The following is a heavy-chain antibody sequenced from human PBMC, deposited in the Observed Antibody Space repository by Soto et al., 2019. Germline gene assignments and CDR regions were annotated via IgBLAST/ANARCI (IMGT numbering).Heavy chain of an antibody. CDR3: ARDRGTSCYDY. J-gene: IGHJ4*02. D-gene: IGHD2-2*01. V-gene: IGHV1-2*04. Sequence: ASVKVSCKASGYTITGYYMHWVRQAPGQGLEWMGWINPNSGGTNYAQKFQGWVTMTRDTSISTAYMELSRLRSDDTAVYYCARDRGTSCYDYRGQGTLVTVSS. CDR1: GYTITGYY. CDR2: INPNSGGT.